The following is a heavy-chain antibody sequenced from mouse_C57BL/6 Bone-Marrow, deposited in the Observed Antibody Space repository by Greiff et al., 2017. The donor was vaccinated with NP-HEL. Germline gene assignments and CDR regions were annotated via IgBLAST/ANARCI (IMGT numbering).Heavy chain of an antibody. CDR2: IHPNIGST. Sequence: QVQLQQPGAELVKPGASVKLSCKASGYTFTSYWMHWVKQRPGQGLEWIGMIHPNIGSTNYNEKFKSKATLTVDKSSSTAYMQLSSLTSEDSAVYYCARGGSSYWYFDVWGTGTTVTVSS. CDR1: GYTFTSYW. D-gene: IGHD1-1*01. V-gene: IGHV1-64*01. CDR3: ARGGSSYWYFDV. J-gene: IGHJ1*03.